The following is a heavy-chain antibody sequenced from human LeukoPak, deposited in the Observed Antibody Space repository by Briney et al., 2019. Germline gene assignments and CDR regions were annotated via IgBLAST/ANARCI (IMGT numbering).Heavy chain of an antibody. CDR3: ARLNIAAAGRDAFDI. V-gene: IGHV1-2*06. D-gene: IGHD6-13*01. CDR2: INPNSGVR. CDR1: GYTFTRYY. J-gene: IGHJ3*02. Sequence: SSVKVSSKASGYTFTRYYMHSVGQAPGQGLEWMGRINPNSGVRNYAQKFQGRVTMTSDTTISTAYMELSRLRSDVPAVYYFARLNIAAAGRDAFDISGQGRMVTVSS.